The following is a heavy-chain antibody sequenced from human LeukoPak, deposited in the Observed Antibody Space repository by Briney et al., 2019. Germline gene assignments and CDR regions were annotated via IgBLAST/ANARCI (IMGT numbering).Heavy chain of an antibody. Sequence: SETLSLTCTVSGGSISSFYWSWIRQPPGKGLEWIGYLYDSVSPNYNPSLKSRVTISVDTSKNQFSLKLTSVTAADTAVYYCARGSPSGLAFDYWGQGTLVTVSS. CDR2: LYDSVSP. CDR1: GGSISSFY. CDR3: ARGSPSGLAFDY. V-gene: IGHV4-59*01. J-gene: IGHJ4*02.